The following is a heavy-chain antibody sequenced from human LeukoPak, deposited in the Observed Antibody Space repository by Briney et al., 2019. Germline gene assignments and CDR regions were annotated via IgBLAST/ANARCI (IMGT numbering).Heavy chain of an antibody. V-gene: IGHV3-53*01. CDR3: ARGANYYGSGSYFGGLDY. CDR2: IYSGGGT. CDR1: GFTVSSNY. D-gene: IGHD3-10*01. Sequence: GGSLRLSCAASGFTVSSNYMSWVRQAPGKGLEWVSVIYSGGGTYYGDSVKGRFTISRDNSKNTLYLQMNSLRAEDTAVYYCARGANYYGSGSYFGGLDYWGQGTLVTVSS. J-gene: IGHJ4*02.